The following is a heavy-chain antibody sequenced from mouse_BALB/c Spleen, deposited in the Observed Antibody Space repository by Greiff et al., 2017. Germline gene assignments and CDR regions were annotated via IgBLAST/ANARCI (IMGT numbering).Heavy chain of an antibody. J-gene: IGHJ3*01. D-gene: IGHD2-4*01. V-gene: IGHV1-5*01. CDR2: IYPGNSDT. CDR3: TRDDYDEGWFAY. Sequence: SGTVLARPGASVKMSCKASGYSFTSYWMHWVKQRPGQGLEWIGAIYPGNSDTSYNQKFKGKAKLTAVTSASTAYMELSSLTNEDSAVYYCTRDDYDEGWFAYWGQGTLVTVSA. CDR1: GYSFTSYW.